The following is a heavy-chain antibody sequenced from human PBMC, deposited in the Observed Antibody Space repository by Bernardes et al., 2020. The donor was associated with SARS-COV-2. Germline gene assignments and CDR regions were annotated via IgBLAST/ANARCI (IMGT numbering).Heavy chain of an antibody. Sequence: AQLEVGCKASGYTFTGYFIHWVRQAPGQRLEWMGWINPNTGGTNYIQKFQGRVTMTRDTSITTAYMELSRLGSDDTAIYYCARTRTTISTTGIPVDYWGQGTLVTVSS. CDR3: ARTRTTISTTGIPVDY. CDR1: GYTFTGYF. CDR2: INPNTGGT. D-gene: IGHD2-21*02. V-gene: IGHV1-2*02. J-gene: IGHJ4*02.